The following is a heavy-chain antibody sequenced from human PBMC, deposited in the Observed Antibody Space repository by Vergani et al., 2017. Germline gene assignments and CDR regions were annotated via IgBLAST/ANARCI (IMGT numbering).Heavy chain of an antibody. CDR3: ATPIVVVTGPNGY. J-gene: IGHJ4*02. D-gene: IGHD3-22*01. CDR1: GGSLSSYY. Sequence: QVQLQESGPGLVKPSETLSLTCTVSGGSLSSYYWSWIRQPPGKGLEWIGYIYYSGSTNYNPSLQSRVTISVDTSKNQFSLKLSSVTAADTAVYYCATPIVVVTGPNGYWGQGTLVTVSS. CDR2: IYYSGST. V-gene: IGHV4-59*01.